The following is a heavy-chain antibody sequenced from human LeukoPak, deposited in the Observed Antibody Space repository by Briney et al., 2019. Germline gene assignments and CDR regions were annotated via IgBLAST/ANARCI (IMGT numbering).Heavy chain of an antibody. CDR2: INRSGST. CDR3: ARVERALVRGFDY. J-gene: IGHJ4*02. CDR1: GGSFSGYY. D-gene: IGHD3-10*01. V-gene: IGHV4-34*01. Sequence: PSETLSLTCAVYGGSFSGYYWSWIRQPPGKGLEWIGEINRSGSTNYNPSLKSRVTISVDTSKNQFSLKLSSVTAADTAVYYCARVERALVRGFDYWGQGTLVTVSS.